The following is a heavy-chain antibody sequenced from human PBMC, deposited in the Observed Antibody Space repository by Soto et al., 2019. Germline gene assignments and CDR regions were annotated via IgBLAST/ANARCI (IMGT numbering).Heavy chain of an antibody. CDR3: ARPHDYGDNWFDP. V-gene: IGHV4-39*01. Sequence: QLQLQESGPGLVKPSETLSLTCTVSGGSISSSSYYWGWIRQPPGKGLEWIGSIYYSGSTYYNPSLKSRVTISVDTSKNQFSLKLSSVTAADTAVYYCARPHDYGDNWFDPWGQGTLVTVSS. D-gene: IGHD4-17*01. CDR1: GGSISSSSYY. CDR2: IYYSGST. J-gene: IGHJ5*02.